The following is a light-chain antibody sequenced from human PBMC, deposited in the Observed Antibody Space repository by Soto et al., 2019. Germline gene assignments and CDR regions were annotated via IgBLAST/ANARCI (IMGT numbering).Light chain of an antibody. CDR1: QSISTW. CDR2: KAS. Sequence: DIQMTQSPSTLSASVGDRVTITCRASQSISTWLVWYQQKPGKAPNLLIYKASSLGSGVPSRFSGSGSGTEFTLTISSLQPDDFATYYCQQYINRWTFGQGTKVEIK. V-gene: IGKV1-5*03. J-gene: IGKJ1*01. CDR3: QQYINRWT.